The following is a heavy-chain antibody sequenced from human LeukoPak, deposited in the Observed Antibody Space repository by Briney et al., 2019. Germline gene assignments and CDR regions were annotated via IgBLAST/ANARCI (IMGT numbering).Heavy chain of an antibody. J-gene: IGHJ4*02. CDR2: ISWNSGSI. D-gene: IGHD2-2*01. CDR3: AKEMDLSRYCSSTSCHPFDF. Sequence: GGSLRLSCAASGFTFDDYAMHWVRQAPGKGLEWVSGISWNSGSIDYADSVKGRFIISRDNAKNSLYLQMGSLSTEDTAFYYCAKEMDLSRYCSSTSCHPFDFWGQGTLVTVSS. CDR1: GFTFDDYA. V-gene: IGHV3-9*01.